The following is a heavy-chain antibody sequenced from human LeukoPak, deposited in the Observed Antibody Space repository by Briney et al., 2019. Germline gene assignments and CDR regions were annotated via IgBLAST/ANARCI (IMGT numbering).Heavy chain of an antibody. Sequence: GGSLRLSCAASGFTFSNYAMSRVRQAPGKGLEWVSAISGSGGRSYYADSVKGRFTISRDNSKNTLYLQMNSLRAEDTAVYYCAKEPTSNGWFDPWGQGTLVTVSS. CDR2: ISGSGGRS. J-gene: IGHJ5*02. CDR3: AKEPTSNGWFDP. V-gene: IGHV3-23*01. CDR1: GFTFSNYA. D-gene: IGHD2-8*01.